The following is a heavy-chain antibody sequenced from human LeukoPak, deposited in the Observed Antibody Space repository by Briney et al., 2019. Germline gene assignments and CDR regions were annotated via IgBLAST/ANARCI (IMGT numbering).Heavy chain of an antibody. CDR3: AKARLSTGWAYNDY. D-gene: IGHD6-19*01. J-gene: IGHJ4*02. V-gene: IGHV3-23*01. Sequence: GGSLRLSCAASGFTFTNYAMSWVRQAPGKGLEWASAIVGSGGATYYADSVKGRFTISRDNSKNTVFLQMNSLRAEDTAVYYCAKARLSTGWAYNDYWGPGTLVTVSS. CDR1: GFTFTNYA. CDR2: IVGSGGAT.